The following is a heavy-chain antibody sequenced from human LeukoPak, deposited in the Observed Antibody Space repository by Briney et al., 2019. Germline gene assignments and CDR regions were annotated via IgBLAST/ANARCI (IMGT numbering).Heavy chain of an antibody. Sequence: GASVKVSCKASGYTFTSYGISWVRQAPGQGLEWMGWISAYNGNTNYAQKLQGRVTMTTDTSTSTAYMELRSLRSDDTAVYYCARIAYYYDSSGYQTFDYWGQGTLVTVSS. CDR2: ISAYNGNT. CDR3: ARIAYYYDSSGYQTFDY. J-gene: IGHJ4*02. CDR1: GYTFTSYG. V-gene: IGHV1-18*01. D-gene: IGHD3-22*01.